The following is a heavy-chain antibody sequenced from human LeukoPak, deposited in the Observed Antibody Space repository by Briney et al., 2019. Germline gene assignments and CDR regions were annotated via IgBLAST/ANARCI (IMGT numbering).Heavy chain of an antibody. CDR2: INHSGST. V-gene: IGHV4-34*01. D-gene: IGHD3-16*01. Sequence: PSETLSLTCAVYGGSFSGYYWSWIRQPPGKGLEWIGEINHSGSTNYNPSLKSRVTISVDTSKNLFSLKLSSVTAADTAVYYCARYPRGSRVSLLRGRLDPWGQGTLVTVSS. CDR1: GGSFSGYY. CDR3: ARYPRGSRVSLLRGRLDP. J-gene: IGHJ5*02.